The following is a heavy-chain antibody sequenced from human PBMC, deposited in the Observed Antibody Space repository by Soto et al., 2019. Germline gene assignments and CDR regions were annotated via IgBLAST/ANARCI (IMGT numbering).Heavy chain of an antibody. CDR2: FDPEDGET. CDR1: GYTLTELS. J-gene: IGHJ3*02. D-gene: IGHD2-8*01. V-gene: IGHV1-24*01. CDR3: ATDPGYCTNGVCYKTDAFDI. Sequence: ASVKVSCKVSGYTLTELSMHWVRQAPGKGLEWMGGFDPEDGETIYAQKFQGRVTMTEDTSTDTAYMELSRLRSEDTAVYYCATDPGYCTNGVCYKTDAFDIWGQGTMVTVSS.